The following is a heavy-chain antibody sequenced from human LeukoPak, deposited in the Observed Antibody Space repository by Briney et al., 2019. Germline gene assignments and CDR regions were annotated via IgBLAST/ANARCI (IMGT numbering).Heavy chain of an antibody. CDR3: ARGYSGWYYFDY. D-gene: IGHD6-19*01. J-gene: IGHJ4*02. CDR1: GGSISSYY. CDR2: IYYSGSI. Sequence: SETLSLTCTVSGGSISSYYWSWIRQPPGKGLEWIGYIYYSGSINYNPSLKSRVTISVDTSKNQFSLKLSSVTAADTAVYYCARGYSGWYYFDYWGQGTLVTVSS. V-gene: IGHV4-59*01.